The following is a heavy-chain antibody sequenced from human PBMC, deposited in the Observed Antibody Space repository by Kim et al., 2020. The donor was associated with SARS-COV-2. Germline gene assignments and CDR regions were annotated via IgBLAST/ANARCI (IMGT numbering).Heavy chain of an antibody. CDR3: ARANRDFWSGYYTL. J-gene: IGHJ4*02. Sequence: AASVKGRFTISRDNAKNSLYLQMNSLRAEDTAVYYCARANRDFWSGYYTLWGQGTLVTVSS. V-gene: IGHV3-21*01. D-gene: IGHD3-3*01.